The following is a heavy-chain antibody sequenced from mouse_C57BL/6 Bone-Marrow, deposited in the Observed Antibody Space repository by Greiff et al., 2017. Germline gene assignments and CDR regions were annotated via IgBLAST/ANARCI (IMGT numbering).Heavy chain of an antibody. CDR2: IWSGGST. D-gene: IGHD3-2*02. CDR3: ARKDSSGYDAMDY. CDR1: GFSLTSYG. Sequence: VQGVESGPGLVQPSQSLSITCTVSGFSLTSYGVHWVRQSPGKGLEWLGVIWSGGSTDYNAAFISRLSISKDNSKSQVFFKMNSLQADDTAIYYCARKDSSGYDAMDYWGQGTSVTVSS. V-gene: IGHV2-2*01. J-gene: IGHJ4*01.